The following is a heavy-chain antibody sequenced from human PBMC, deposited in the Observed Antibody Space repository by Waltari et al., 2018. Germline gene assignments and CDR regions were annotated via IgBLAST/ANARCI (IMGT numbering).Heavy chain of an antibody. CDR1: VYTFTDYY. D-gene: IGHD4-17*01. CDR2: VDPEDGET. V-gene: IGHV1-69-2*01. J-gene: IGHJ4*02. CDR3: ARGVMTTVRSSALLNY. Sequence: EVQLVQSGAEVKKPGATVKNSCQASVYTFTDYYMHCVPQATGQGLEWMGRVDPEDGETIYAEKFQGRVTIAADTSTDTAYMELSSLRSEDTAVYYCARGVMTTVRSSALLNYWGQGTLVTVSS.